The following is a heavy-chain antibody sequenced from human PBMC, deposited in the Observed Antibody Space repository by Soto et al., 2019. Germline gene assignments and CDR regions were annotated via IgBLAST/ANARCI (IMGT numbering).Heavy chain of an antibody. CDR1: GGSFSGYY. V-gene: IGHV4-34*01. J-gene: IGHJ4*02. CDR3: ARRGAAAGPIYYFDY. CDR2: INHSGST. D-gene: IGHD6-13*01. Sequence: PSATLSLTCAVYGGSFSGYYWSWIRQPPGKGLEWIGEINHSGSTNYNPSLKSRVTISVDTSKNQFSLKLSSVTAADTAVYYCARRGAAAGPIYYFDYWGQGTLVTVSS.